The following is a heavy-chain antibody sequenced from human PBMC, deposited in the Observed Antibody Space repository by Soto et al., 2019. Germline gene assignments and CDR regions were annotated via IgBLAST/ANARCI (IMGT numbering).Heavy chain of an antibody. D-gene: IGHD3-3*02. CDR1: GFTFSSAW. Sequence: EVHLVESGEGLMKPGESLRLSCAASGFTFSSAWFNWVRQAPGKGLEWVGRIKSQNDGGTTDYAAPVRDRFTISKDDSINTLYLQMNSLQTEDTGVYFCTADLPAFIPQVDSWGQGTLVTVSS. J-gene: IGHJ4*02. V-gene: IGHV3-15*07. CDR2: IKSQNDGGTT. CDR3: TADLPAFIPQVDS.